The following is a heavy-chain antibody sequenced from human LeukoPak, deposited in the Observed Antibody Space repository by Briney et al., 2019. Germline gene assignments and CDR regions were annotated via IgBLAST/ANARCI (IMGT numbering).Heavy chain of an antibody. CDR1: GDSITSHNW. V-gene: IGHV4-4*02. CDR3: ASCLFDYYYFDQ. Sequence: SETLSLTCAVSGDSITSHNWWSWVRQSPGKGLEWIGEIYHSGATNYSPSLKSRVTISVDKSKNQLSLRLTSVTAADTAVYFCASCLFDYYYFDQWGQGTLVTVSS. D-gene: IGHD3-10*01. J-gene: IGHJ4*02. CDR2: IYHSGAT.